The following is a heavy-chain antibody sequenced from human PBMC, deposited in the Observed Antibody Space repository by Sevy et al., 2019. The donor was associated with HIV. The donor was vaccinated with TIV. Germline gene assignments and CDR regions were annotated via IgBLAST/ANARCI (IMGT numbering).Heavy chain of an antibody. D-gene: IGHD1-26*01. CDR2: ISSTSSTK. CDR3: ATMSGSYPN. Sequence: GGSLRLSCAGSGFTFSNYNMNWVRQAPGKGLEWVSCISSTSSTKQYADSVKGRFTISRDNAKNSLYLQMSSLRAEDTAVYYCATMSGSYPNWGQGTLVTVSS. J-gene: IGHJ4*02. V-gene: IGHV3-48*01. CDR1: GFTFSNYN.